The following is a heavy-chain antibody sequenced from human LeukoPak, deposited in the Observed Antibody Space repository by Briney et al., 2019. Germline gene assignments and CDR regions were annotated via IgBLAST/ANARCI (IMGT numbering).Heavy chain of an antibody. J-gene: IGHJ4*02. V-gene: IGHV1-2*02. CDR1: GYTFTNYA. Sequence: ASVKVSCKASGYTFTNYALNWVRQAPGQGLEWMGWINPNSGGTNYAQKFQGRVTMTRDTSISTAYMELSRLRSDDTAVYYCARVIAAAPQRDLGYWGQGTLVTVSS. CDR2: INPNSGGT. D-gene: IGHD6-13*01. CDR3: ARVIAAAPQRDLGY.